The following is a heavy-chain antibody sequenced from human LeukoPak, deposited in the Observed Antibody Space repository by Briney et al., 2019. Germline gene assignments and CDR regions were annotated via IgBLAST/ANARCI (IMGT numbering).Heavy chain of an antibody. CDR2: IIPIFGTA. D-gene: IGHD2-2*01. J-gene: IGHJ4*02. CDR3: ASRLYCSNTRCRNFPFAY. Sequence: ASVKVSCKASGGTFSSYAINWVRQAPGQGLEWMGGIIPIFGTANYAQKFQDRVTITADESTSAAYMELSSLRSEDTAIYYCASRLYCSNTRCRNFPFAYWGQGTLVTVSS. V-gene: IGHV1-69*13. CDR1: GGTFSSYA.